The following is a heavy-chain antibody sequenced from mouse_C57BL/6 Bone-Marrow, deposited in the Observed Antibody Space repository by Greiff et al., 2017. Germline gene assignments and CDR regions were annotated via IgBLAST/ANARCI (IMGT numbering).Heavy chain of an antibody. J-gene: IGHJ3*01. CDR2: INPNNGGT. CDR1: GYTFTDYY. V-gene: IGHV1-26*01. CDR3: ARGGYYDFAY. D-gene: IGHD2-3*01. Sequence: VQLKQSGPELVKPGASVKISCKASGYTFTDYYMNWVKQSHGKSLEWIGDINPNNGGTSYNQKFKGKATLTVDKSSSTAYMELRSLTSEDSAVYYCARGGYYDFAYWGQGTLVTVSA.